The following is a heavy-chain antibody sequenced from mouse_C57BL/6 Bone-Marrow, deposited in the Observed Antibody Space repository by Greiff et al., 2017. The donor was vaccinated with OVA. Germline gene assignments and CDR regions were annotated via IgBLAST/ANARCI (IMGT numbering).Heavy chain of an antibody. D-gene: IGHD1-1*01. Sequence: VQLQQSGPELVKPGASVKISCKASGYSFTGYYMNWVKQSPEKSLEWIGEINPSTGGTTYNQKFKAKATLTVDKSSSTAYMQLKSLTSEDSAVYYCARYYYGVDYWGQGTTLTVSS. CDR3: ARYYYGVDY. J-gene: IGHJ2*01. CDR2: INPSTGGT. V-gene: IGHV1-42*01. CDR1: GYSFTGYY.